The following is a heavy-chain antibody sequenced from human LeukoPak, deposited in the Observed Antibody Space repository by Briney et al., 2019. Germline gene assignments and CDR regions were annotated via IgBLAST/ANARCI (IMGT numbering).Heavy chain of an antibody. CDR1: GFTFSSYG. V-gene: IGHV3-23*01. Sequence: GGSLRLSCAASGFTFSSYGMSWVRQAPGKGLEWVSVIVDSGRNTFYADSVKGRFTISRDNSKNTLYLQMNSLRAEDTAVYYCARDVSRVVPAARYFDYWGQGTLVTVSS. J-gene: IGHJ4*02. CDR3: ARDVSRVVPAARYFDY. CDR2: IVDSGRNT. D-gene: IGHD2-2*01.